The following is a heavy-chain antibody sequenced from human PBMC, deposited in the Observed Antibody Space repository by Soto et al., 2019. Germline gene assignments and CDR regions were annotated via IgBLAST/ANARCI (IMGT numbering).Heavy chain of an antibody. CDR3: ARTSIFWSGSSYNWFDP. D-gene: IGHD3-3*01. J-gene: IGHJ5*02. CDR2: IYYSGST. CDR1: GGSISSGGYY. V-gene: IGHV4-31*03. Sequence: QVQLQESGPGLVKPSQTLSLTCTVSGGSISSGGYYWSWIRQHPGKGLEWIGYIYYSGSTYCNPSLKSRVTISVDTSKNQFSLKLSSVTAADTAVYYCARTSIFWSGSSYNWFDPWGQGTLVTVSS.